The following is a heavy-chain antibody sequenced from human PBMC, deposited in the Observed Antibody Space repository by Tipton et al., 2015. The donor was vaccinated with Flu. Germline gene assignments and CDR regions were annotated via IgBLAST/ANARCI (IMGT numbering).Heavy chain of an antibody. J-gene: IGHJ6*02. CDR1: GFTFSSYE. CDR2: ISSSGSTI. Sequence: CAASGFTFSSYEMNWVRQAPGKGLEWVSYISSSGSTIYYADSVKGRFTISRDNAKNSLYLQMNSLRAEDTAVYYCARWGPIAAAVPYYYGMDVWGQGTTVTVSS. CDR3: ARWGPIAAAVPYYYGMDV. V-gene: IGHV3-48*03. D-gene: IGHD6-13*01.